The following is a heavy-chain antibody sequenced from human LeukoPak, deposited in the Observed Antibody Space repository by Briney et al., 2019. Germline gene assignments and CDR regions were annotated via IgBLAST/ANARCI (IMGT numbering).Heavy chain of an antibody. CDR2: ISGVGDST. Sequence: GGSLRLSCAASGFTFSNYAMNWVRQAPGKGLERVSTISGVGDSTYYAESVKGRFTMSRDNSKNTVYLQMNSLRVENTAIYYCAKRADGCSGVSCYYYYMDVWGKGTTVTVSS. CDR3: AKRADGCSGVSCYYYYMDV. CDR1: GFTFSNYA. V-gene: IGHV3-23*01. J-gene: IGHJ6*03. D-gene: IGHD2-15*01.